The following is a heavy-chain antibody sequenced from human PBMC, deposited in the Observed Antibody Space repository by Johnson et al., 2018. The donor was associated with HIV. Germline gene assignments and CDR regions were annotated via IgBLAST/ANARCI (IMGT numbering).Heavy chain of an antibody. CDR1: GFTFSSNY. Sequence: VQLVESWGGVVQPGGSLRLSCAASGFTFSSNYMSWVRQAPGKGLEWVSVIYSGGSTYYADSVKGRFTISRDNSKNTLYLQMNSLRAEDTAVYYCAKDPGWFGEPGDAFDIWGQGTMVTVSS. V-gene: IGHV3-66*01. CDR3: AKDPGWFGEPGDAFDI. J-gene: IGHJ3*02. D-gene: IGHD3-10*01. CDR2: IYSGGST.